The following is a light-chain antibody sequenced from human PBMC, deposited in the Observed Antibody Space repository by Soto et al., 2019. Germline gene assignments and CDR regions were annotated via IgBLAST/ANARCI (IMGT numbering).Light chain of an antibody. CDR2: EDN. V-gene: IGLV6-57*01. J-gene: IGLJ3*02. CDR1: SGSIASNY. CDR3: QSYDSYYQV. Sequence: NFMLTQPHSVSESPGKTVTISCTRSSGSIASNYVQWYQQRPGSSPTTVIYEDNQRPSGVPDRFSGSIDSSSNSASLTISGLKTEEEADYFCQSYDSYYQVFGGGTKLTVL.